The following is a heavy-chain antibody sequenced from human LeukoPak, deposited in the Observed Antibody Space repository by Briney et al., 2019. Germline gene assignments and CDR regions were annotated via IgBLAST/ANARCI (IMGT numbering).Heavy chain of an antibody. CDR1: GGSFSGYY. J-gene: IGHJ4*02. V-gene: IGHV4-34*01. CDR2: INHSGST. Sequence: SETLSLTCAVYGGSFSGYYWSWIRQPPGKGLEWIGEINHSGSTNYNPSLKSRVTISVDTSKNQFSLKLSSVTAADTAVYYCARVGYCSGGSFYSDCFDYWGQGTLVTVSS. D-gene: IGHD2-15*01. CDR3: ARVGYCSGGSFYSDCFDY.